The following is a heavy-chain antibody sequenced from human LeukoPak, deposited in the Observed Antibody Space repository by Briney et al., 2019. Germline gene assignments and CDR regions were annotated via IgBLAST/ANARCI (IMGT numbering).Heavy chain of an antibody. CDR1: GFTFSSYG. V-gene: IGHV3-30*18. D-gene: IGHD4-17*01. CDR2: ISYDGSNK. Sequence: PGGSLRLSCAASGFTFSSYGMHWVRQAPGKGLEWVAVISYDGSNKYYADSVKGRFTISRDNSKNTLYLQMNSLRAEDTAVYYCAKSLTVTTRIHSIDPRGQGTLVTVSS. J-gene: IGHJ4*02. CDR3: AKSLTVTTRIHSIDP.